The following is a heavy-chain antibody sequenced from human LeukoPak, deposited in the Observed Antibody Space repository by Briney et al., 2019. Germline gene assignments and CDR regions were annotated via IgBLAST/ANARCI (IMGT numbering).Heavy chain of an antibody. Sequence: GGSLRLSCAASGFTFSDYYMSWIRQAPGKGLEWVSYISSSSSYTNYAVSVKGRFTISRDNAKNSLYLQMDSLRAEDTAVYYCARDRSVDGTVWGQGTLVTVSS. V-gene: IGHV3-11*06. CDR1: GFTFSDYY. J-gene: IGHJ4*02. CDR3: ARDRSVDGTV. CDR2: ISSSSSYT. D-gene: IGHD6-19*01.